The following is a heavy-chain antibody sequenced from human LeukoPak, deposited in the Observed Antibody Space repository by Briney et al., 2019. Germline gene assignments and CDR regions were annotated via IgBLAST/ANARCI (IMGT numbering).Heavy chain of an antibody. V-gene: IGHV1-8*01. J-gene: IGHJ4*02. CDR3: ARVRGGITGTEFDY. D-gene: IGHD1-20*01. Sequence: ASVKVSCKASGYTFTSYDINWVRQATGQGLEWMGWMNPNSGNTGYAQKFQGRVTMTRNTSISTAYMELSSLRSEDTAVYYCARVRGGITGTEFDYWGQGTLVTVSS. CDR1: GYTFTSYD. CDR2: MNPNSGNT.